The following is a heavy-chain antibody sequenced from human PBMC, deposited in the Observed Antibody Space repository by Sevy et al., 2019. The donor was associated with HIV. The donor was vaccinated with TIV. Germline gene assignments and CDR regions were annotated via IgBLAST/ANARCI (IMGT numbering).Heavy chain of an antibody. CDR3: ATGHLAKDYNWFDP. CDR2: IDTNNGNT. Sequence: ASVKVSCKGSGYTFTFYGMSWVRQAPGQGLEWIGWIDTNNGNTKYGLKFQDRVTMTTDTSTTTAYLEVRSLRPDDTAFYYCATGHLAKDYNWFDPWGQGTQVTVSS. V-gene: IGHV1-18*04. CDR1: GYTFTFYG. J-gene: IGHJ5*02.